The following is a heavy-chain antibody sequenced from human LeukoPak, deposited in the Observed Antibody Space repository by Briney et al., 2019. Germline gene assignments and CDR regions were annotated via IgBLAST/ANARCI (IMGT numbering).Heavy chain of an antibody. CDR2: TSYSGST. J-gene: IGHJ4*02. CDR1: GGSINTYY. CDR3: ARSGGYSGYDVDY. Sequence: SETLSLTCTVSGGSINTYYWHWIRQPPGKGLEWIGYTSYSGSTNYNPSLKSRVTISIDTSKKQFSLKLSSVTAADTAVYYCARSGGYSGYDVDYWGQGILVTVCS. D-gene: IGHD5-12*01. V-gene: IGHV4-59*01.